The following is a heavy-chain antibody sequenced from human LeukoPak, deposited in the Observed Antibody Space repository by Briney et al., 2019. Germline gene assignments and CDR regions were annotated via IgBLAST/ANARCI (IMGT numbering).Heavy chain of an antibody. Sequence: SETLSLTCTVSGGSISSSSYYWGWIRQPPGKGLEWIGSIYYSGSTYYNPSLKSRVTISVDTSKNQFSLKLSSVTTADTAVYYCARTGYSSRSHFDYWGQGTLVTVSS. CDR1: GGSISSSSYY. CDR2: IYYSGST. J-gene: IGHJ4*02. V-gene: IGHV4-39*07. D-gene: IGHD6-13*01. CDR3: ARTGYSSRSHFDY.